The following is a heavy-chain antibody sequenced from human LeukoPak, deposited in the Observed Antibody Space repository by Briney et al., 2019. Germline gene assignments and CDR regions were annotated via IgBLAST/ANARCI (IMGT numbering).Heavy chain of an antibody. V-gene: IGHV3-48*01. J-gene: IGHJ4*02. Sequence: PGGSLRLSCAASGFIFSDYNMNWVRQAPGKGLEWASYISSGSSTIDYADSVKGRFTISRDNAKNSLYLQMNSLRAEDTAIYYCVRDRGTYRPIDYWGQGTLVTVSS. CDR1: GFIFSDYN. D-gene: IGHD1-26*01. CDR3: VRDRGTYRPIDY. CDR2: ISSGSSTI.